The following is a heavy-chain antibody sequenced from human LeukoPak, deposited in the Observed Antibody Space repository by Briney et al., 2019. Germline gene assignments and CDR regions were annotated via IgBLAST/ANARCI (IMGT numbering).Heavy chain of an antibody. CDR3: ARERNIAAAGIDY. V-gene: IGHV4-59*01. J-gene: IGHJ4*02. CDR1: GGSISSYY. D-gene: IGHD6-13*01. CDR2: IYYSGST. Sequence: KPSETLSLTCTVSGGSISSYYWSWIRQPPGKGLEWLGYIYYSGSTNYNPSLKSRVTISVDTSKNQFSLKLSSVTAADTAVYYCARERNIAAAGIDYWGQGTLVTVSS.